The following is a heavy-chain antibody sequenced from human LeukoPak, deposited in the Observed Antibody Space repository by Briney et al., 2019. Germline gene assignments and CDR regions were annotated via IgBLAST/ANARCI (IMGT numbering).Heavy chain of an antibody. Sequence: GGTLKLSCAASGFTVSSNYMSWVRQAPGKGLEWVSVIYSGGSTCYADSVKGRFTISRDNSKNTLYPQMNSLRAEDTAVYYCVRGDYGDYTLFDYWGQGTLVTV. D-gene: IGHD4-17*01. V-gene: IGHV3-53*01. CDR1: GFTVSSNY. CDR2: IYSGGST. J-gene: IGHJ4*02. CDR3: VRGDYGDYTLFDY.